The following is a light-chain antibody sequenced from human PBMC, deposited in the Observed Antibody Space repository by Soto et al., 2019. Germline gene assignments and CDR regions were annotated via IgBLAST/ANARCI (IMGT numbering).Light chain of an antibody. Sequence: QSVLTQPASVSGSPGQSITISCTGSSSDVGAYDYVSWCQQHPGKAPKLVIYDVIYRPSGVSNRFSGSKSGNTASLTISGLQADDEADYYCSSYTISGTVIFGGGTQLTVL. V-gene: IGLV2-14*01. CDR1: SSDVGAYDY. CDR3: SSYTISGTVI. J-gene: IGLJ2*01. CDR2: DVI.